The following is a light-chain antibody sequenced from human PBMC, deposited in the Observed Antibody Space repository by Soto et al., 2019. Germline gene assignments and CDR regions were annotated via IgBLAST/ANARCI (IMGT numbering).Light chain of an antibody. Sequence: DIQMTQSPSSLSASVGDRVTITCRASESISRHLNWYQQKPGKAPNLLIYAASTLQNGVPSRFSGSGSGTEFTLTISSLQPEDFSTYYYKQSYSTLSISFGQGTRLEIK. J-gene: IGKJ5*01. CDR3: KQSYSTLSIS. CDR1: ESISRH. V-gene: IGKV1-39*01. CDR2: AAS.